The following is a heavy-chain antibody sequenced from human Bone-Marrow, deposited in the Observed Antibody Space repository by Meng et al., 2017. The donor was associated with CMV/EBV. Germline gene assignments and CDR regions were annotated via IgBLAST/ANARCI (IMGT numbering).Heavy chain of an antibody. V-gene: IGHV1-69*01. CDR1: GGTFSSYA. CDR2: IISIFGTA. J-gene: IGHJ4*02. D-gene: IGHD1-26*01. CDR3: ATEVGATRFFDY. Sequence: QVQLVQAGAEVKKPGASVKVSCKASGGTFSSYAISWVRQAPGQGLEWMGGIISIFGTANYAQKFQGRVTITADESTSTAYMELSSLRSEDTAVYYCATEVGATRFFDYWGQGTLVTVSS.